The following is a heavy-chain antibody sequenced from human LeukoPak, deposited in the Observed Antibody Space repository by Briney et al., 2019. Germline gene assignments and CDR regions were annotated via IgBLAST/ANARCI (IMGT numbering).Heavy chain of an antibody. CDR3: SRGLDSRKLGY. CDR2: IHPSGML. Sequence: SETLSLTCTVSGASFSTGDQYWDWIRQSPGKGLEWIGSIHPSGMLYNNPSLESRVTISIDTSNNQFSLHLNSVTAADTAVYFCSRGLDSRKLGYWGQGTLVTVSS. D-gene: IGHD3-22*01. V-gene: IGHV4-31*03. CDR1: GASFSTGDQY. J-gene: IGHJ4*02.